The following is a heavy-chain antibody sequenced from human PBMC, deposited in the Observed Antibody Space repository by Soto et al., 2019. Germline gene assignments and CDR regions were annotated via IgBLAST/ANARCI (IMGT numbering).Heavy chain of an antibody. J-gene: IGHJ4*02. CDR1: GGSIYRSGYY. CDR3: GKVLLGAPGHTYSDS. D-gene: IGHD2-21*01. V-gene: IGHV4-39*01. Sequence: SETLSLTCTVSGGSIYRSGYYWGWIRQPPGRGLEWIGNIDYNGVTYSNPSLKSRVTISRDTSKNQFSLKLTSVTAADTALYYCGKVLLGAPGHTYSDSWGPGTLLTVFS. CDR2: IDYNGVT.